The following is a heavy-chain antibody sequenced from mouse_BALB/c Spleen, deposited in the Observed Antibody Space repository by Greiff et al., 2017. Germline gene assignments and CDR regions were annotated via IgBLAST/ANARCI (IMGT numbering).Heavy chain of an antibody. Sequence: VQLKESGGGLVQPGGSRKLSCAASGFTFSSFGMHWVRQAPEKGLEWVAYISSGSSTIYYADTVKGRFTISRDNPKNTLFLQMTSLRSEDTAMYYCARSLYGNFFDYWGQGTTLTVSS. CDR3: ARSLYGNFFDY. J-gene: IGHJ2*01. CDR1: GFTFSSFG. D-gene: IGHD2-1*01. V-gene: IGHV5-17*02. CDR2: ISSGSSTI.